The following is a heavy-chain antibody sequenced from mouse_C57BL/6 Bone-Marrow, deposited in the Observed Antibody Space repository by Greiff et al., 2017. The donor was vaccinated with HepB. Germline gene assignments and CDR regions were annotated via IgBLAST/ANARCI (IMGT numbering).Heavy chain of an antibody. CDR2: ISYDGSN. CDR3: ARGGSNPYYFDY. J-gene: IGHJ2*01. D-gene: IGHD2-5*01. CDR1: GYSITSGYY. V-gene: IGHV3-6*01. Sequence: ESGPGLVKPSQSLSLTCSVTGYSITSGYYWNWIRQFPGNKLEWMGYISYDGSNNYNPSLKNRISITRDTSKNQFFLKLNSVTTEDTATYYCARGGSNPYYFDYWGQGTTLTVSS.